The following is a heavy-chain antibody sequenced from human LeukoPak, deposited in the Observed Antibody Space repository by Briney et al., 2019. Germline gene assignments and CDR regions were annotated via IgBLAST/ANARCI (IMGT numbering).Heavy chain of an antibody. Sequence: ASVKVSCKASGYTFTGYYMHWVRQAPGQGLEWMGWINPNSGGTNYAQKFQGRVTMTRDTSISTSYMELSRLRSDDTAVYYCARVAFRGSYYWSAFDIWGQGTMVTVSS. J-gene: IGHJ3*02. V-gene: IGHV1-2*02. CDR2: INPNSGGT. D-gene: IGHD1-26*01. CDR1: GYTFTGYY. CDR3: ARVAFRGSYYWSAFDI.